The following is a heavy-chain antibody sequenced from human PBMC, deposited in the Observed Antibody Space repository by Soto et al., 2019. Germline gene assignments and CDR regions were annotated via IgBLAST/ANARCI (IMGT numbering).Heavy chain of an antibody. V-gene: IGHV3-73*02. CDR3: TVGAMVKYYFDY. J-gene: IGHJ4*02. D-gene: IGHD5-18*01. Sequence: EVQLVESGGGLVQPGGSLKLSCAASGFTFSGSAMHWVRQASGKGLEWVGRIRSKANSYATAYAASVKGRFTISRDDSKNTAYLQMNSLKTEDTAMYYCTVGAMVKYYFDYWGQGTLVTVSS. CDR1: GFTFSGSA. CDR2: IRSKANSYAT.